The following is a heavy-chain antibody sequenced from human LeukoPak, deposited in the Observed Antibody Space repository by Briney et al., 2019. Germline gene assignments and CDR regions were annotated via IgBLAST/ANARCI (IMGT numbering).Heavy chain of an antibody. CDR2: IYTSGST. Sequence: PSETLSLTCAVSGDSFSTSYWTWMRQPAGKGLEWIGRIYTSGSTDYNPSLKSRVTMSVDTSKNQFSLKLTSVTAADTAVYYCARYSGYDSFDYWGQGTLVTVSS. CDR3: ARYSGYDSFDY. V-gene: IGHV4-4*07. CDR1: GDSFSTSY. J-gene: IGHJ4*02. D-gene: IGHD5-12*01.